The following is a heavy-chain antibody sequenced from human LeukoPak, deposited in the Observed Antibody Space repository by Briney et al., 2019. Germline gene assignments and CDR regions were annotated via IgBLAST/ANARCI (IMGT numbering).Heavy chain of an antibody. CDR1: GFTFSRYW. D-gene: IGHD4-17*01. Sequence: GGSLRLSCAASGFTFSRYWMSWVRQAPGKGLEWVANIKQDGSEKYYVDSVKGRFTISRDNAKNSLYLQMNSLRAEDTAVYYCARVETTVRWFDPWGQGTLVTVSS. V-gene: IGHV3-7*01. J-gene: IGHJ5*02. CDR3: ARVETTVRWFDP. CDR2: IKQDGSEK.